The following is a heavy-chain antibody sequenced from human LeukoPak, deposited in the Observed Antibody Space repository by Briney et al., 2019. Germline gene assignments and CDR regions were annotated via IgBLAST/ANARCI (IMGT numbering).Heavy chain of an antibody. D-gene: IGHD3-22*01. CDR1: SGSISSYY. J-gene: IGHJ5*02. Sequence: SETLSLTCTVSSGSISSYYWSWIRQPPGKGLEWIGYIYYSGSTNYNPSLKSRVTISVDTSKNQFSLKLSSVTAADTAVYYCARDYYDSSGYTHWFDPWGQGTLVTVSS. CDR3: ARDYYDSSGYTHWFDP. CDR2: IYYSGST. V-gene: IGHV4-59*01.